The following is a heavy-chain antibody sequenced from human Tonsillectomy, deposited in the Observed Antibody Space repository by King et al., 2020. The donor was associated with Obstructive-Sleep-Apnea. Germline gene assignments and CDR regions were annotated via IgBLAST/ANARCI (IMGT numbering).Heavy chain of an antibody. CDR3: SRVLGYGSGTGMDV. J-gene: IGHJ6*02. V-gene: IGHV3-13*01. CDR2: ITTSGAT. CDR1: GFTFSTYD. Sequence: VQLVESGGGLVQPGGSLRLSCAASGFTFSTYDVHWVRQPTGKGLEWVSVITTSGATYYPGSVKGRFTISRDNAKNSLYLQMNSLRAGDTAVYYCSRVLGYGSGTGMDVWGQGTTVTVSS. D-gene: IGHD3-10*01.